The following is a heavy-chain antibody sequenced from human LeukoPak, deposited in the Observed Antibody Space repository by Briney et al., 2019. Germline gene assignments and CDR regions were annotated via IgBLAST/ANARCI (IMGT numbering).Heavy chain of an antibody. CDR3: ATLYSSSLVDY. Sequence: GGSLRLSCAASGYTFSSYAMSWVRRAPGKGLEWVSAISGSGGSTYYADSVKGRFTISRDNSKNTLYLQMNSLRADDTAVYYCATLYSSSLVDYWGQGTRVTVSS. J-gene: IGHJ4*02. V-gene: IGHV3-23*01. CDR1: GYTFSSYA. D-gene: IGHD6-13*01. CDR2: ISGSGGST.